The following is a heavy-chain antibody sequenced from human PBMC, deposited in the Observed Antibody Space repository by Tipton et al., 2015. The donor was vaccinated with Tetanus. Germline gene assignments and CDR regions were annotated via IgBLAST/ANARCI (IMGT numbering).Heavy chain of an antibody. CDR3: ARDRGQQFVSGGFDP. Sequence: TLSLTCTVSGGSINSPDYSWGWIRQPPGKGLEWIGYIYQSGSTSYNPSLATRVTITADKSKNQFSLNLRSVTAADTAVYYCARDRGQQFVSGGFDPWGQRTLVTVSS. V-gene: IGHV4-30-2*01. CDR2: IYQSGST. CDR1: GGSINSPDYS. D-gene: IGHD6-6*01. J-gene: IGHJ5*02.